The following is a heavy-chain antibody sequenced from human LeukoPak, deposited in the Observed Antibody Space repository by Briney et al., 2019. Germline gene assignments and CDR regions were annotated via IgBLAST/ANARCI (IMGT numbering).Heavy chain of an antibody. V-gene: IGHV3-9*01. Sequence: PGRSLRLSCAASGFTFDDYAMHWVRQAPGKGLEWVSGVSWNSGSIGYADSVKGRFTISRDNAKNSLYLQMNSLRAEDTAVYYCARDRRLRDAFDIWGQGTMVTVSS. CDR3: ARDRRLRDAFDI. J-gene: IGHJ3*02. D-gene: IGHD5-12*01. CDR2: VSWNSGSI. CDR1: GFTFDDYA.